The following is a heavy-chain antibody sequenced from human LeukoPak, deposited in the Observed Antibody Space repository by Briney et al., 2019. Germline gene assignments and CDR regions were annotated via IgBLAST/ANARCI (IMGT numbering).Heavy chain of an antibody. D-gene: IGHD5-12*01. Sequence: ASVKVSCKASGYTFTSYYMHWVRQAPGQGLEWMGGIIPIFGTANYAQKFQGRVTMTRNTSISTAYMELSSLRSEDTAVYYCARAGGYCGRISCPYYFDYWGQGSLVAVSS. CDR3: ARAGGYCGRISCPYYFDY. J-gene: IGHJ4*02. CDR1: GYTFTSYY. CDR2: IIPIFGTA. V-gene: IGHV1-46*01.